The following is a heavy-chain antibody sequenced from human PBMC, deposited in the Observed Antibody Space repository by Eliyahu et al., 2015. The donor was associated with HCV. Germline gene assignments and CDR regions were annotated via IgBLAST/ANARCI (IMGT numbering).Heavy chain of an antibody. D-gene: IGHD1-26*01. J-gene: IGHJ4*02. Sequence: EVQLLESGGGLVQPGGSLRLXCXAXGFTFSSYAMNWVRQAPGKGLEWVSGISGSGGSTYYADSVKGRFTISRDNSKNTLYLQMNSLRVEDTAVYYCAKKGSGSQTAPLDYWGQGTLVTVSS. V-gene: IGHV3-23*01. CDR1: GFTFSSYA. CDR3: AKKGSGSQTAPLDY. CDR2: ISGSGGST.